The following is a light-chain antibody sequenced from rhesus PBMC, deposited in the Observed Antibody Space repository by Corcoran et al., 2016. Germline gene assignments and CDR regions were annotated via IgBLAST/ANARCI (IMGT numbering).Light chain of an antibody. CDR2: AAS. J-gene: IGKJ2*01. V-gene: IGKV1S12*01. CDR3: QHYYDNPYS. Sequence: DIQMTQSPSALSASVGDRVTISCRASQNIYSNLAWYQQKPGKAPTLLIYAASSLQTGIPSRFSGSGSGTEFTLTISSLQPEDSAAYYCQHYYDNPYSFGQGTKVEIK. CDR1: QNIYSN.